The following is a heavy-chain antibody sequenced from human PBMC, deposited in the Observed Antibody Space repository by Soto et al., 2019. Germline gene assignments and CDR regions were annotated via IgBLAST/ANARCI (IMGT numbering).Heavy chain of an antibody. CDR3: ARGGLTIISGAFDI. D-gene: IGHD3-3*01. Sequence: ASVKVSCKASGGTFSSYAISWLRQAPGQGLEWMGGIIPIFGTANYAQKLQGRVTITADKSTSTADMQLSSLTSEDTAVYYCARGGLTIISGAFDIWGQGTMVTVSS. CDR1: GGTFSSYA. V-gene: IGHV1-69*06. J-gene: IGHJ3*02. CDR2: IIPIFGTA.